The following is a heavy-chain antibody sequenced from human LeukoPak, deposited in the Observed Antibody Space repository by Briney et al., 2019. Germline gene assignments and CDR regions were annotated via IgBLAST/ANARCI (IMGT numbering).Heavy chain of an antibody. CDR2: IYSRGST. Sequence: PSETLSLTCTVSGGSISRYYWSWIRQPAGKGREGIGRIYSRGSTNYNRSLRSRVTMSVDTSKNQFSLKLSSVTAADTAVYYCARISCSGGSCYLDYWGQGTLVTVSS. CDR1: GGSISRYY. D-gene: IGHD2-15*01. V-gene: IGHV4-4*07. J-gene: IGHJ4*02. CDR3: ARISCSGGSCYLDY.